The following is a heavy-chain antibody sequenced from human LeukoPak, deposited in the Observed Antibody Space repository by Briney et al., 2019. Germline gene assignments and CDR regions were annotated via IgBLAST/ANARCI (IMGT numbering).Heavy chain of an antibody. CDR1: GGSFSGYY. V-gene: IGHV4-34*01. Sequence: SETLSLTCAVYGGSFSGYYWSGIRQPPGKGLEWIGEINHSGNTNYNPSLKSRVTISVDTSMNQFSLKLSSVTAADTAVYYCARGVSGSSVFGYWGQGTLVTVSS. CDR2: INHSGNT. D-gene: IGHD1-26*01. CDR3: ARGVSGSSVFGY. J-gene: IGHJ4*02.